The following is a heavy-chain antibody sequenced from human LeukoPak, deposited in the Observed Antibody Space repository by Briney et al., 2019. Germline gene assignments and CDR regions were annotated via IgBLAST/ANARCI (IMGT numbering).Heavy chain of an antibody. D-gene: IGHD1-1*01. V-gene: IGHV3-7*04. CDR1: GLTFSTYW. J-gene: IGHJ4*02. CDR3: ARYWNGGNYDY. Sequence: GGSLRLSCAASGLTFSTYWMSWARQAPGKGLEWVANIRHDAGEKYYVDSVKGRFTISRDNAKNSLYLQMNSLRAEDTAVYYCARYWNGGNYDYWGQGTLVTVSS. CDR2: IRHDAGEK.